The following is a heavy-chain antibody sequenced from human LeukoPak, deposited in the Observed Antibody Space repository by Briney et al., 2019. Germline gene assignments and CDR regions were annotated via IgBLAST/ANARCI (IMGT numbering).Heavy chain of an antibody. CDR1: GFTVSTSY. Sequence: GGSLRLSCAASGFTVSTSYMNWVRQAPGKRLEWVANMNIDGSEKYYADSVKGRFSISRDNARNSVYLQMASLRVEDTAVYYCARDPVEWELLLDYWGQGTLVTVSS. V-gene: IGHV3-7*01. D-gene: IGHD1-26*01. CDR3: ARDPVEWELLLDY. J-gene: IGHJ4*02. CDR2: MNIDGSEK.